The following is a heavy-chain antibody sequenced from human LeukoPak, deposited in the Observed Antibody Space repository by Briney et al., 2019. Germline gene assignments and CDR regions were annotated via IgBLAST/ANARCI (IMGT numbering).Heavy chain of an antibody. CDR3: SRENGAFSPFGY. CDR1: GFTFNNYAM. D-gene: IGHD2-8*01. Sequence: GSLRLSCAASGFTFNNYAMSWVRQPPGQGLEWIGEISLTGLTHYNPSLESRVTVSLDKSKNQLSLNLTSVTAADTAVYYCSRENGAFSPFGYWGQGTLVTVLS. CDR2: ISLTGLT. J-gene: IGHJ4*02. V-gene: IGHV4-4*02.